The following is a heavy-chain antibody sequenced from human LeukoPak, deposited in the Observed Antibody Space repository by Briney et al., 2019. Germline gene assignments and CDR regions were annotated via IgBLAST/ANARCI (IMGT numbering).Heavy chain of an antibody. Sequence: GGSLRLSCAASGFTFSNYAMHWVRQAPGKGLEWVAAISYDGSNKYYADSVKGRFTISRDNSKNTLYLQMNSLRAEDTAVYYCARDAAPGSQYFQHWGQGTLVTVSS. V-gene: IGHV3-30-3*01. D-gene: IGHD6-13*01. CDR3: ARDAAPGSQYFQH. J-gene: IGHJ1*01. CDR2: ISYDGSNK. CDR1: GFTFSNYA.